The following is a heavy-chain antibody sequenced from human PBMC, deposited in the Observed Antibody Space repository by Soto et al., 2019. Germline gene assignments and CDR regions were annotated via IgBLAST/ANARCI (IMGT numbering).Heavy chain of an antibody. V-gene: IGHV3-9*01. CDR3: AKDRGYSYGYYYGMDV. D-gene: IGHD5-18*01. J-gene: IGHJ6*02. Sequence: PGGSLRLSCAASGFTFDDYAMHWVRQAPGKGLEWVSGISWNSGSIGYADSVKGRFTISRDNAKNSLYLQMNGLRAEDTALYYCAKDRGYSYGYYYGMDVWGQGTTVTVSS. CDR2: ISWNSGSI. CDR1: GFTFDDYA.